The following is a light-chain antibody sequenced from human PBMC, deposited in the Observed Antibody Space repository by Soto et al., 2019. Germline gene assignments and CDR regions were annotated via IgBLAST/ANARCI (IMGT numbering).Light chain of an antibody. CDR2: KAS. CDR1: QSISVW. CDR3: QQYNSYSPT. Sequence: DIQMTQSPSTLSASVGDRVTITCRASQSISVWLAWYQQKAGKAPNLLIYKASRLESGVPSRFSGSGSETEFTLTISRLQPRDPATYYCQQYNSYSPTVGQGTKVEVK. V-gene: IGKV1-5*03. J-gene: IGKJ1*01.